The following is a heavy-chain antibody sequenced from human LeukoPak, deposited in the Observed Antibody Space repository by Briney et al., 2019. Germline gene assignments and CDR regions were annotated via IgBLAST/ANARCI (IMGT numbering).Heavy chain of an antibody. Sequence: GGSLRLSCAASGFTFSSYSMNWVRQAPGKGLEWVSSISSSSSYIYYADSVKGRFTISRDNAMNSLYLQMNSLRAEDTAVYYCAREGGMTTVTLYGMDVWGQGTTVTVSS. D-gene: IGHD4-17*01. V-gene: IGHV3-21*01. CDR2: ISSSSSYI. CDR1: GFTFSSYS. J-gene: IGHJ6*02. CDR3: AREGGMTTVTLYGMDV.